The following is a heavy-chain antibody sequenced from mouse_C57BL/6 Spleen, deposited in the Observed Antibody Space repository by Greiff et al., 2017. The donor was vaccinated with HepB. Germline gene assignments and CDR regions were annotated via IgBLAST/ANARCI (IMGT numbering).Heavy chain of an antibody. CDR3: ARGYDGYLPWFAY. Sequence: VHLVESGPELVKPGASVKISCKASGYAFSSSWMNWVKQRPGKGLEWIGRIYPGDGDTNYNGKFKGKATLTADKSSSTAYMQLSSLTSEDSAVYFCARGYDGYLPWFAYWGQGTLVTVSA. D-gene: IGHD2-3*01. CDR2: IYPGDGDT. CDR1: GYAFSSSW. J-gene: IGHJ3*01. V-gene: IGHV1-82*01.